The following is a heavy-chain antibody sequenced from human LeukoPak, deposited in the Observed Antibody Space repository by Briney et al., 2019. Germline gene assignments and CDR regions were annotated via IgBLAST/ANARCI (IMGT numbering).Heavy chain of an antibody. Sequence: ASVKVSCKASGYTFTSYYMHWVRQAPGQGLEWMGIINPSGGSTSYAQKFQGRVTMTTDTSTSTAYMELRSLRSDDTAVYYCARDRDSELVGATPGYYWGQGTLVTVSS. CDR1: GYTFTSYY. D-gene: IGHD1-26*01. V-gene: IGHV1-46*01. CDR2: INPSGGST. CDR3: ARDRDSELVGATPGYY. J-gene: IGHJ4*02.